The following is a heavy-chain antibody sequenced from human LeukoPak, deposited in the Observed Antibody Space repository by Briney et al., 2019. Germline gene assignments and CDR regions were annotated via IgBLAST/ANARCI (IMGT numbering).Heavy chain of an antibody. J-gene: IGHJ4*02. CDR1: GGSISSGGYY. CDR3: ARAPDSSGYYRFDY. CDR2: IYHSGSS. D-gene: IGHD3-22*01. V-gene: IGHV4-30-2*01. Sequence: SQTLSLTCAVSGGSISSGGYYWSWIRQPPGTGLEWIGYIYHSGSSYYNPSLKSRVTISVDRSKNQFSLKLSSVTAADTAVYYCARAPDSSGYYRFDYWGQGTLVTVSS.